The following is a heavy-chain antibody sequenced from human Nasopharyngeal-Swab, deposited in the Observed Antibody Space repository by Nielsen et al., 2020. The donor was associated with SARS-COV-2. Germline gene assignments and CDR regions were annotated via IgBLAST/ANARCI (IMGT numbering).Heavy chain of an antibody. Sequence: ASVKVSCKASGHAFTSYAMHWVRQAPGQRLEWMGWINAGNGNTKYSPKFQGRVTITRDTSASTAYMELSSLRSEDTAVYYCATTGSYKFDYWGQGTLVTVSS. J-gene: IGHJ4*02. CDR2: INAGNGNT. CDR3: ATTGSYKFDY. CDR1: GHAFTSYA. V-gene: IGHV1-3*01. D-gene: IGHD1-26*01.